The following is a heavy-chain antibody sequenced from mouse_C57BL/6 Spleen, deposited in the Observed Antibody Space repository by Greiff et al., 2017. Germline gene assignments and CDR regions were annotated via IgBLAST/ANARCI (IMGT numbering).Heavy chain of an antibody. CDR2: IYPGSGNT. CDR3: ARDSRNYYFDY. V-gene: IGHV1-76*01. D-gene: IGHD1-1*01. CDR1: GYTFTDYY. Sequence: VQLQQSGAELVRPGASVKLSCKASGYTFTDYYINWVKQRPGQGLEWIARIYPGSGNTYYNEKFKGKATLTAEKSSSTAYMQLSSLTSEDSAVYFCARDSRNYYFDYWGQGTTLTVSS. J-gene: IGHJ2*01.